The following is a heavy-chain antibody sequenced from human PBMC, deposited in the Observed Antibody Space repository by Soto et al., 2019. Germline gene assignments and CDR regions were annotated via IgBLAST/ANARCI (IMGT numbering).Heavy chain of an antibody. CDR3: ARAKAVVIAALDI. Sequence: EVELLESGGGLVQPGGSLRLSCKASGFMFNNSAMTWVRQAPGQGLQWVASVSDNGGCRGGTYYADSVKGRFTISRDNSKNTLYLQLDSLTGADTAVYYCARAKAVVIAALDIWGQGTMVTVSS. V-gene: IGHV3-23*01. J-gene: IGHJ3*02. CDR2: VSDNGGCRGGT. D-gene: IGHD2-21*01. CDR1: GFMFNNSA.